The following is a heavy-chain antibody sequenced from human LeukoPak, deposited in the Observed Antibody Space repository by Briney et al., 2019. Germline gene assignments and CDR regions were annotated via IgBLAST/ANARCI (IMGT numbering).Heavy chain of an antibody. Sequence: GGPLRLSCAASGFPSDSAWMHWAPRPPGKRLERVGRIKRKSADDTAKHAATVKARFTILRDDSRNMMYLHMNSLKTDDTAVYYCSRERYYDESLRNDFWGQGTLVTVSS. V-gene: IGHV3-15*06. CDR1: GFPSDSAW. D-gene: IGHD3-16*01. CDR3: SRERYYDESLRNDF. CDR2: IKRKSADDTA. J-gene: IGHJ4*02.